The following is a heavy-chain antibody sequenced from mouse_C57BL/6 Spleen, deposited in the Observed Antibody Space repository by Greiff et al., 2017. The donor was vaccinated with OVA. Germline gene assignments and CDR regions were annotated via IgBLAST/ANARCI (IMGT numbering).Heavy chain of an antibody. J-gene: IGHJ3*01. Sequence: VKLMESDAELVKPGASVKISCKVSGYTFTDHTIHWMKQRPEQGLEWIGYIYPRDGSTKYNEKFKGKATLTADKSSSTAYMQLNSLTSEDSAVYFCARGDYGSPWFAYWGQGTLVTVSA. V-gene: IGHV1-78*01. CDR3: ARGDYGSPWFAY. CDR1: GYTFTDHT. CDR2: IYPRDGST. D-gene: IGHD1-1*01.